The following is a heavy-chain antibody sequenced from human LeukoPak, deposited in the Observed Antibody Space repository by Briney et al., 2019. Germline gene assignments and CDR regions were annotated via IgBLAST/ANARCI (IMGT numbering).Heavy chain of an antibody. D-gene: IGHD6-13*01. CDR1: GFTFSSYW. Sequence: GGSLRLSCAASGFTFSSYWMSWVRQAPGKGLEWVANIKQDGSEKYYVDSGKGRFTISRDNAKNSLYLQMNSLRAEDTAVYYCARVKQQLVRLLSRDTTYYYYYYMDVWGKGTTVTVSS. V-gene: IGHV3-7*01. J-gene: IGHJ6*03. CDR2: IKQDGSEK. CDR3: ARVKQQLVRLLSRDTTYYYYYYMDV.